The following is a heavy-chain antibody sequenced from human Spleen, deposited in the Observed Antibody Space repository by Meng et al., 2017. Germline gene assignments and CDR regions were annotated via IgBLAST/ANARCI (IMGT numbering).Heavy chain of an antibody. Sequence: ASVKVSCKTSGYTFTGYYMHWVRQAPGQGLEFMGRINPNSGVANYAQKFPGRVTMTRDTSISTAYMELSRLTSDDTAMYYCARDEDISAAGKLFGDYWGQGTLVTVSS. J-gene: IGHJ4*02. D-gene: IGHD6-13*01. V-gene: IGHV1-2*06. CDR3: ARDEDISAAGKLFGDY. CDR1: GYTFTGYY. CDR2: INPNSGVA.